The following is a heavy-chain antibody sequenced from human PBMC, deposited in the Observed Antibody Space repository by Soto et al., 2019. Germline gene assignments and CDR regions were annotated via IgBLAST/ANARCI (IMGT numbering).Heavy chain of an antibody. CDR1: VCSFSNTW. CDR2: IKSQTDGETT. V-gene: IGHV3-15*01. Sequence: PVGSLRLSCAASVCSFSNTWMSCVRHTPGKWLEWVGRIKSQTDGETTDYAAPVKGRFTISRDDSRNTLFLHLNSLKIEDTAVYYCTTDWATYDSSGPYPLHWGQGTLVIVSS. D-gene: IGHD3-22*01. CDR3: TTDWATYDSSGPYPLH. J-gene: IGHJ4*02.